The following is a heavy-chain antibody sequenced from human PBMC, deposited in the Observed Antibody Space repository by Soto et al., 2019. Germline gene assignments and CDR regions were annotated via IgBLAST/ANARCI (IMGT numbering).Heavy chain of an antibody. CDR1: GGSISSYY. CDR3: ARRPMRSGYYDSSGYSFDY. D-gene: IGHD3-22*01. CDR2: IYYTGTT. V-gene: IGHV4-59*12. Sequence: SETLSLTCTVSGGSISSYYWSWIRQPPEKGLEWIGYIYYTGTTNYNPSLKSRVTISVDTSKNQFSLKLSSVTAADTAVYYCARRPMRSGYYDSSGYSFDYWGQGTLVTVSS. J-gene: IGHJ4*02.